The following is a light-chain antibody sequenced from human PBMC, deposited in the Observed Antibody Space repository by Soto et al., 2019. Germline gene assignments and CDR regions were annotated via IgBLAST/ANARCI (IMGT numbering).Light chain of an antibody. CDR1: SGDVGGYNY. CDR2: EVS. V-gene: IGLV2-8*01. J-gene: IGLJ1*01. CDR3: SSYAGSLYV. Sequence: QSALTQPPSASGSPGQSVTISWTGTSGDVGGYNYVSWYQQHPGKAPKLMIYEVSKRPSGVPDRFSGSKSGNTASLTVSGLQAEDEADYYCSSYAGSLYVFGTGTKLTVL.